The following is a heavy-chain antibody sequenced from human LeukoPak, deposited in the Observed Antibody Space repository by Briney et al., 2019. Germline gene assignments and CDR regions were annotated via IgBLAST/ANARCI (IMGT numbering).Heavy chain of an antibody. J-gene: IGHJ4*02. CDR3: AKFFKVGITRAPIDH. D-gene: IGHD1-26*01. V-gene: IGHV3-30-3*02. CDR2: ISYDGSNK. Sequence: GGSLRLSCAASGFTFSSYAMHWVRQAPGKGLEWVAVISYDGSNKYYADSVRGRFTISRDNAKNSLNLQMTSLRAEDTAVYYCAKFFKVGITRAPIDHWGQGTLVTVSS. CDR1: GFTFSSYA.